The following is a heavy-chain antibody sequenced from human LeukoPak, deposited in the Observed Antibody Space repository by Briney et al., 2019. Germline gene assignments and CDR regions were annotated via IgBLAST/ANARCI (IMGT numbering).Heavy chain of an antibody. CDR1: GYSXTGYY. Sequence: ASVKVSCKASGYSXTGYYIHWVRQAPGQGLEWMGWINPNSGDTNYAQKFQGRVTMTRVTSISTAYMELSRLKSDDTAVYYCAKTGYCSGGFCYSNFDYWGQGTLVTVSS. CDR3: AKTGYCSGGFCYSNFDY. CDR2: INPNSGDT. V-gene: IGHV1-2*02. D-gene: IGHD2-15*01. J-gene: IGHJ4*02.